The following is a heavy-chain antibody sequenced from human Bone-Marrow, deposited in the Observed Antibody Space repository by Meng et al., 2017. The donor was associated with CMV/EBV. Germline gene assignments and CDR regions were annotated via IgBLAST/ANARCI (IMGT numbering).Heavy chain of an antibody. J-gene: IGHJ6*02. V-gene: IGHV1-8*03. D-gene: IGHD5-12*01. Sequence: ASVKVSCKASGYTFTSYDINWVRQATGQGLEWMGWMNPNSGNTGYAQKFQGRVTITRNTSISTAYMELSSLRSEDTAVYYCARGPIVATIRPYYYYYGMDVWGQGTTVTVSS. CDR2: MNPNSGNT. CDR3: ARGPIVATIRPYYYYYGMDV. CDR1: GYTFTSYD.